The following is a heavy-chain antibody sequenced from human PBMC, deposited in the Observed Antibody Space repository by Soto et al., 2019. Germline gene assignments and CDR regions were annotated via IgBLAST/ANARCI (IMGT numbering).Heavy chain of an antibody. CDR3: ARVGNWNDWYAFDI. CDR2: INPNSGGT. D-gene: IGHD1-1*01. V-gene: IGHV1-2*04. CDR1: GYTFTSYY. Sequence: ASVKVSCKASGYTFTSYYMHWVRQALGQGLEWMGWINPNSGGTNYAQKFQGWVTMTRDTSISTAYMELSRLRSDDTAVYYCARVGNWNDWYAFDIWGQGTMVTVSS. J-gene: IGHJ3*02.